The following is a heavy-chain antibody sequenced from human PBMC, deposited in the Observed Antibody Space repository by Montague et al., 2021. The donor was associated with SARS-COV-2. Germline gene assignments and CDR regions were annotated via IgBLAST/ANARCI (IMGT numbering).Heavy chain of an antibody. CDR3: ARPLVRGVPKAFDI. CDR1: GGSITRNYY. D-gene: IGHD3-10*01. Sequence: SETLSLTCTVSGGSITRNYYWDCIRQPPGKGLEWVGNIYYSGTTLINPSLESRVTISVDASKNQFSLNLTSVTAADTAVYYCARPLVRGVPKAFDIWGQGALVIVSS. V-gene: IGHV4-39*01. CDR2: IYYSGTT. J-gene: IGHJ3*02.